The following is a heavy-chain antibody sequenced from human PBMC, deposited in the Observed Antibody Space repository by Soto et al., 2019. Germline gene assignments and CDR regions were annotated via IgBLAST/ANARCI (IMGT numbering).Heavy chain of an antibody. V-gene: IGHV3-30*18. CDR1: GFTFSSYG. Sequence: GGSLRLSCAASGFTFSSYGMHWVRQAPGKGLEWVAVISYDGSNKYYADSVKGRFTISRDNSKNTLYLQMDSLRAEDTAVYYCAKGVGASGYGYYFDYRGQGTLVTVSS. D-gene: IGHD5-18*01. J-gene: IGHJ4*02. CDR2: ISYDGSNK. CDR3: AKGVGASGYGYYFDY.